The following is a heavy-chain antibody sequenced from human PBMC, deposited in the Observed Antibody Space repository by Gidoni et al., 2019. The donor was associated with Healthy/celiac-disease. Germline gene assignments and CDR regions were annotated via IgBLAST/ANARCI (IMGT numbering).Heavy chain of an antibody. CDR1: GFTVSNAW. Sequence: EVQLVESGGGLVKPGGSLRLSCAASGFTVSNAWMSWVRQAPGKGLEWVGRIKSKTDGGTTDYAAPVKGRFTISRDDSKHTLYLQMNSLKTEDTAVYYCTTVHLINYGDSSGSSSDAFDIWGQGTMVTVSS. CDR3: TTVHLINYGDSSGSSSDAFDI. V-gene: IGHV3-15*01. D-gene: IGHD4-17*01. J-gene: IGHJ3*02. CDR2: IKSKTDGGTT.